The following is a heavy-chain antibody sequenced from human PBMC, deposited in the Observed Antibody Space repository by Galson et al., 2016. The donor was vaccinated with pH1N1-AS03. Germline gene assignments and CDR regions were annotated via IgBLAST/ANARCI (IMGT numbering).Heavy chain of an antibody. V-gene: IGHV4-61*08. Sequence: SETLSLTCTVSGGSVSSGGYYWSWLRQPPGERLEWIAYIYYTGATNYNPSLKSRVTISIDTSKNQFSLNLSSVTAADTAVYYCVRDRELVRWGQGTLVTVSS. D-gene: IGHD1-26*01. CDR2: IYYTGAT. CDR1: GGSVSSGGYY. CDR3: VRDRELVR. J-gene: IGHJ5*02.